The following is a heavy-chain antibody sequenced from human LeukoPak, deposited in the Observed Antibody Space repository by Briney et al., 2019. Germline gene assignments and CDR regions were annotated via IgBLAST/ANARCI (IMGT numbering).Heavy chain of an antibody. CDR1: GFTFSDYY. CDR2: ISSSGSTI. J-gene: IGHJ4*02. V-gene: IGHV3-11*01. D-gene: IGHD2-15*01. CDR3: ARAFDIVVVVAATSAFDY. Sequence: GGSLRLSCAASGFTFSDYYMSWIRQGPGKGLEWVSYISSSGSTIYYADSVKGRFTISRDNAKSSLYLQMNSLRAEDTAVYYCARAFDIVVVVAATSAFDYWGQGTLVTVSS.